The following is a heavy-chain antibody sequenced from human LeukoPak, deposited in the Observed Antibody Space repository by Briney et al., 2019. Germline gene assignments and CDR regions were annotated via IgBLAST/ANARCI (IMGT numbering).Heavy chain of an antibody. Sequence: GGSLRLSCAASGFTFSSYGMHWVRQAPGKGLEWVAVISYDGSNKYYADSVKGRFTISRDNSKNTLCLQMDSLRADDTAVYYCARDRILAARPGFDYFDYWGQGILVIVSS. CDR1: GFTFSSYG. V-gene: IGHV3-30*03. CDR3: ARDRILAARPGFDYFDY. J-gene: IGHJ4*02. D-gene: IGHD6-6*01. CDR2: ISYDGSNK.